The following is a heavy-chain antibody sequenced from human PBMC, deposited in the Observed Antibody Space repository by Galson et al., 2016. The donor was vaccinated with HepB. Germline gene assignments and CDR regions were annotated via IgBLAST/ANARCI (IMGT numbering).Heavy chain of an antibody. CDR2: INPRGGT. CDR1: GDSFSDFY. D-gene: IGHD2-21*02. V-gene: IGHV4-34*01. CDR3: WGDRCGGNCYFRSSIDY. Sequence: SETLSLTCGVYGDSFSDFYWNWIRQPPGKGLEWIGEINPRGGTNYNPSLMSRVTISVDTSKNQFSLKLSSVTAADTAIYYCWGDRCGGNCYFRSSIDYWGLGTLVTVSS. J-gene: IGHJ4*02.